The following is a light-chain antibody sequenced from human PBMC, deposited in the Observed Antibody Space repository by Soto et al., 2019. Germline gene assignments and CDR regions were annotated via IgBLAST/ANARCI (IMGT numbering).Light chain of an antibody. V-gene: IGLV1-44*01. Sequence: QSVLTQPPSASGTPVQRVTISCSGSSSNIGSNSVNWYQQVPGTAPKILIYSNSQRPSGVPDRFSGSKSGTSASLAISGLQSEDEADYYCSSYTSSSTYVFGTGTKVTVL. J-gene: IGLJ1*01. CDR2: SNS. CDR1: SSNIGSNS. CDR3: SSYTSSSTYV.